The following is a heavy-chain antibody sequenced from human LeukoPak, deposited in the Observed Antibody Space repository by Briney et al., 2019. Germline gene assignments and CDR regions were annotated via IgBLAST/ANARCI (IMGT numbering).Heavy chain of an antibody. CDR3: ARGWIDCSSTSCYSYYYYYMDV. V-gene: IGHV4-61*05. J-gene: IGHJ6*03. Sequence: SETLSLTGTVSGGSISSSSHYWGWIRQPPGKGLEWIGYIYYSGSTNYNPSLKSRVTISVDTSKNQFSLKLSSVTAADTAVYYCARGWIDCSSTSCYSYYYYYMDVWGKGTTVTVSS. D-gene: IGHD2-2*02. CDR1: GGSISSSSHY. CDR2: IYYSGST.